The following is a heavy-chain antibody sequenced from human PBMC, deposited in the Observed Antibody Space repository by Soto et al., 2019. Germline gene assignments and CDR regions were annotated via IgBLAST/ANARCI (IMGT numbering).Heavy chain of an antibody. CDR1: GYSFTNND. Sequence: QVQLLQSGAEVREPGASVKVSSKASGYSFTNNDVSWVRQATGQGLGWMGWMNPGSGDTGYAQKFQGRVTMTRDISIATAYMELTSLRSDDTAIYYCARMETFGSLNWLDPWGQGTLVTVSS. J-gene: IGHJ5*02. CDR2: MNPGSGDT. D-gene: IGHD3-10*01. CDR3: ARMETFGSLNWLDP. V-gene: IGHV1-8*01.